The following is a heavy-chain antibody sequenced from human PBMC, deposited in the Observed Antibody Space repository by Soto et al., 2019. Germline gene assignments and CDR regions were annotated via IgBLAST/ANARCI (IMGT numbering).Heavy chain of an antibody. CDR1: GGSIASSRYY. CDR2: IFHSGAS. Sequence: SETLSLTCTVSGGSIASSRYYWGWIRQPPGKGLQWIGSIFHSGASHYNPSLKSRVTISVDTSNNHFSLKLSSVTAADTAVYFCAVHFGRPGDFEKWGQGAMVTFSS. D-gene: IGHD3-16*01. V-gene: IGHV4-39*02. CDR3: AVHFGRPGDFEK. J-gene: IGHJ4*02.